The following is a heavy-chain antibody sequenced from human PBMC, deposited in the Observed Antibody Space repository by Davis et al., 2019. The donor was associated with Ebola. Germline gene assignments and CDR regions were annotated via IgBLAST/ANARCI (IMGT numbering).Heavy chain of an antibody. D-gene: IGHD3-9*01. V-gene: IGHV1-46*03. Sequence: AASVKVSCKASGYTFTGYYMHWVRQAPGQGLEWMGIINPSGGSTTYAQKFQGRVTMTRDTSTSTVYMELSSLRSEDTAMYYCARGNRGGDILTGCFFDYWGQGTLVTVSS. CDR1: GYTFTGYY. CDR3: ARGNRGGDILTGCFFDY. CDR2: INPSGGST. J-gene: IGHJ4*02.